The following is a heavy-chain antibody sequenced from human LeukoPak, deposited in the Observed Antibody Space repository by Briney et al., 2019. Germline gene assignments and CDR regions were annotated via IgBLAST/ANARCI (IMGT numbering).Heavy chain of an antibody. Sequence: SETLSLTCAVYGGSFSGYSWNWIRQPPGKGLEWIGEIDHGGSANYNPSLKSRVTISVDTSKNQFSLRLSSLTAADTAVYYCARDLYGDYLFDYWGQGTLVTVSS. V-gene: IGHV4-34*01. CDR3: ARDLYGDYLFDY. CDR1: GGSFSGYS. CDR2: IDHGGSA. J-gene: IGHJ4*02. D-gene: IGHD4-17*01.